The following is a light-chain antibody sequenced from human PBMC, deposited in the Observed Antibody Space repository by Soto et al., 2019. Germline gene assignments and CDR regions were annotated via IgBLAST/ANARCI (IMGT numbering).Light chain of an antibody. CDR3: QHYNSYSEA. CDR2: KAS. J-gene: IGKJ1*01. Sequence: DIQMTQSPSTLSGSVGDRVTITCRASQTISSRLAWYQQKPGKAPKLLIYKASTLKSVVPSRFSGSGSGTEFTLTISSLQPDDFATYYCQHYNSYSEAFGQGTKVELK. CDR1: QTISSR. V-gene: IGKV1-5*03.